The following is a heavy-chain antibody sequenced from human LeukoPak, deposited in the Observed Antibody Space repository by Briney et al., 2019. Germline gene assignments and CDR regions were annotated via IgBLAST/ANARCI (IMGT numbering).Heavy chain of an antibody. Sequence: SETLSLTCAVYGGSFSGYYWSWIRQPPGKGLEWIGEINHSGSTNYNPPLKSRVTISVDTSKNQFSLKLSSVTAADTAVYYCARQKTYYDFWSGYSIFDYWGQGTLVTVSS. V-gene: IGHV4-34*01. CDR1: GGSFSGYY. J-gene: IGHJ4*02. CDR2: INHSGST. D-gene: IGHD3-3*01. CDR3: ARQKTYYDFWSGYSIFDY.